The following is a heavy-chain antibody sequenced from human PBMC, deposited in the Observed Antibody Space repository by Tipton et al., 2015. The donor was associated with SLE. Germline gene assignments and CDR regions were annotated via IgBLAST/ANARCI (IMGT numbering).Heavy chain of an antibody. Sequence: TLSLTCTVSGGSISSNYWSWIRQSPGRGLEWIGHIYYSGNTKYSPSLQGRVSILVDTSKNQFSLKLSSVTAADTAVYYCARHVGDSGYGRMSDCWGQGTLVTVSS. CDR1: GGSISSNY. CDR2: IYYSGNT. D-gene: IGHD5-12*01. V-gene: IGHV4-59*01. J-gene: IGHJ4*02. CDR3: ARHVGDSGYGRMSDC.